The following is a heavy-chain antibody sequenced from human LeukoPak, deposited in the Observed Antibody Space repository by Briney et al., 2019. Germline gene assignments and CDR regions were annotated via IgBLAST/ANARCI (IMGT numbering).Heavy chain of an antibody. CDR1: GGPISSGDYY. CDR3: ARDVLNSVYASLD. V-gene: IGHV4-30-4*01. D-gene: IGHD3-16*02. Sequence: SATLSLTCTVSGGPISSGDYYWSWIRQPPGTGPEWIAYIYYSGSTYYNPSLKSRVTISVDTSKNQFSLKLSSVTAADTAVYYCARDVLNSVYASLDWGQGTLVTVSS. J-gene: IGHJ4*02. CDR2: IYYSGST.